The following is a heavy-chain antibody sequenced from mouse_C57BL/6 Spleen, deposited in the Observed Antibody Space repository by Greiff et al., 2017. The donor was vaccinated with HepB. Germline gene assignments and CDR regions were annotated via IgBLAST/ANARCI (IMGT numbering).Heavy chain of an antibody. Sequence: VQLQQSGPGLVQPSQSLSITCTVSGFSLTSYGVHWVRQSPGKGLEWLGVIWRGGSTDYNAAFMSRLSITKDNSKSQVFFKMNSLQADYTAIYYCSISGYYRGYYAMDYWGQGTSVTVSS. D-gene: IGHD2-3*01. CDR1: GFSLTSYG. V-gene: IGHV2-5*01. CDR3: SISGYYRGYYAMDY. J-gene: IGHJ4*01. CDR2: IWRGGST.